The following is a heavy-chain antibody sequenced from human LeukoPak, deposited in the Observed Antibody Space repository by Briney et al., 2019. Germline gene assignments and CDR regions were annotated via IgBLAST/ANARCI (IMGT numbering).Heavy chain of an antibody. J-gene: IGHJ4*02. CDR1: GGSISSGSYY. D-gene: IGHD3-3*01. V-gene: IGHV4-61*02. CDR3: ARDRRYYDFWSGPVPFDY. Sequence: SQTLSLTCTVSGGSISSGSYYWRWIRQPAGRGLEWIGRIHTSGSTNYNPSLKSRVSMSVDTSKNQFSLKLSSVTAADTAVHYCARDRRYYDFWSGPVPFDYWGQGTLVTVSS. CDR2: IHTSGST.